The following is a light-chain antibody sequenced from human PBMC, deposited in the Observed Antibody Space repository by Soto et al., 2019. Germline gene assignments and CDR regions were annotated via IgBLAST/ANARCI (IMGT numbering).Light chain of an antibody. CDR1: ISDVGGYNY. CDR2: EVS. V-gene: IGLV2-14*01. Sequence: QPVLTQPASVSGSPGQSITISCTGTISDVGGYNYVSWYQQYPGKAPKLIIYEVSNRPSGVSNRFSGSKSGNTASLTISGLQAEDEADYYCTSKTTTNTWVFGGGTKLTVL. J-gene: IGLJ3*02. CDR3: TSKTTTNTWV.